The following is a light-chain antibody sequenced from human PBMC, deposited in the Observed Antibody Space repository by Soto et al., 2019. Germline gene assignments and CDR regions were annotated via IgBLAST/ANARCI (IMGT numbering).Light chain of an antibody. CDR3: QQYGNFPPT. CDR2: ATY. Sequence: DIQMTQSPSSLSASVEDRVIITCRASQSISSYLNWYQQKPGKAPTSLIYATYNLQSGVPSRFSGSGSGADFTLTINNLQPEDFATYYCQQYGNFPPTFGGGTKVDIK. J-gene: IGKJ4*01. CDR1: QSISSY. V-gene: IGKV1-39*01.